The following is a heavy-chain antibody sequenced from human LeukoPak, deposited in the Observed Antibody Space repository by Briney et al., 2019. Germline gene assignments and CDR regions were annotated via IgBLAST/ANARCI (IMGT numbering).Heavy chain of an antibody. J-gene: IGHJ4*02. CDR3: ARVGGGFGAY. CDR2: INHSGST. Sequence: PGGSLRLSCAASGFTVSSSCLTWVRQPPGKGLEWIGEINHSGSTNYNPSLKSRVTISVDTSKNQFSLKLSSVTAADTAVYYCARVGGGFGAYWGQGTLVTVSS. CDR1: GFTVSSSC. V-gene: IGHV4-34*01. D-gene: IGHD3-10*01.